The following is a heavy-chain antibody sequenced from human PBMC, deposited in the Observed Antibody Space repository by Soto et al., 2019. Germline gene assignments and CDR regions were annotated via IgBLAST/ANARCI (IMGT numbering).Heavy chain of an antibody. V-gene: IGHV4-34*01. J-gene: IGHJ6*02. Sequence: PSETLSLTCAVYGGSFSGYYWSWIRQPPGKGLEWIGEINYSGSTNYNPSLKSRVTISVDTSKNQFSLKLIFVTAADTAVYYCARFLANYYGSGSYYNVVGWYYGMDVWGQGTTVTVSS. CDR2: INYSGST. CDR3: ARFLANYYGSGSYYNVVGWYYGMDV. D-gene: IGHD3-10*01. CDR1: GGSFSGYY.